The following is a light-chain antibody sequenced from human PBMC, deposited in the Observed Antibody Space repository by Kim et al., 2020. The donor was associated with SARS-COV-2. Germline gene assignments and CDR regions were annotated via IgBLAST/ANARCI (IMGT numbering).Light chain of an antibody. CDR2: GKN. J-gene: IGLJ1*01. V-gene: IGLV3-19*01. Sequence: GHAVRITCQGDSLNFYYASWYQQKPGQAPTLVISGKNDRPSGIPDRFSGSTSGNTASLTITGAQADDEADYYCSSRDSSSKYASYVFGTVTKVTVL. CDR1: SLNFYY. CDR3: SSRDSSSKYASYV.